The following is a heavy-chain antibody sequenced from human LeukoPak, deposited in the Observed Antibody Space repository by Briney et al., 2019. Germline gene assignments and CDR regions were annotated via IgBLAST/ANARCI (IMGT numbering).Heavy chain of an antibody. CDR1: GFTFDDYA. Sequence: PGGSLRLSCAASGFTFDDYAMHWVRQAPGKGLEWVSGISWNSGSIGYADSVKGRFTISRDNAKNSLYLQMNSLRAEDTALYYCAKEGQVGATGDYFDYWGQGTLVTVSS. J-gene: IGHJ4*02. V-gene: IGHV3-9*01. CDR3: AKEGQVGATGDYFDY. D-gene: IGHD1-26*01. CDR2: ISWNSGSI.